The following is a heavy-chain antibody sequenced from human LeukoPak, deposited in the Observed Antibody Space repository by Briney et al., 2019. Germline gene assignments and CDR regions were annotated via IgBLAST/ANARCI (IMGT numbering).Heavy chain of an antibody. D-gene: IGHD5-12*01. CDR1: GGSISSHY. V-gene: IGHV4-59*11. CDR3: ARGRYSGYEHFDY. Sequence: PSETLSLTCTVSGGSISSHYWSWIRQPPGKGLEWSGDIYYSASTNYNPSLKSRVTISVDTSKNQFSLKLSSVTAADTAGYYCARGRYSGYEHFDYWGQGTLVTVSS. J-gene: IGHJ4*02. CDR2: IYYSAST.